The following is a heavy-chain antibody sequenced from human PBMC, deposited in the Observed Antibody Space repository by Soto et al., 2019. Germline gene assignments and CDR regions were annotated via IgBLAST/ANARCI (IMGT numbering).Heavy chain of an antibody. CDR3: ARHVYYGSGSIYGMDV. V-gene: IGHV5-51*01. CDR2: IYPGDSDT. CDR1: GDSFTSYW. Sequence: VESLTSSCKVSGDSFTSYWIVWVLQMPGKGLEWMGIIYPGDSDTRYSPSFQGQVTISADKSISTAYLQWSSLKASDTAMYYCARHVYYGSGSIYGMDVWGQGTTVTVSS. D-gene: IGHD3-10*01. J-gene: IGHJ6*01.